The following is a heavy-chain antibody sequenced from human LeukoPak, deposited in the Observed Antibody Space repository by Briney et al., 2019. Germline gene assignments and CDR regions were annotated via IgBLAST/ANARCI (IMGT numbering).Heavy chain of an antibody. Sequence: PGGSLRLSCAASGFTFSSYAMSWVRQAPGKGLEWVSAISGSGGSTYYADSVKGRFTISRDNSKNTLYLQMNSLRAEDTAVYYCAKPPLYYYGSGSYPDAFDIWGQGTMVTVSS. CDR1: GFTFSSYA. V-gene: IGHV3-23*01. J-gene: IGHJ3*02. CDR3: AKPPLYYYGSGSYPDAFDI. CDR2: ISGSGGST. D-gene: IGHD3-10*01.